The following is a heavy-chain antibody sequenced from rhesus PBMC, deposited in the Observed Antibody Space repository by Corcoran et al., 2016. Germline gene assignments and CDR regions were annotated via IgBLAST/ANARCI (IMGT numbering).Heavy chain of an antibody. Sequence: QVQLQESGPGVVKPSETLSLTCAVSGYSISSGYVWSWIRQPPGKGLEWIGYIYGSSGSTNYNPSLKNRVTISTDTSKNQFSLKLSSVTAADPAVYYCARRAFIAAAGTLFDYWGQGVLVTVSS. CDR1: GYSISSGYV. D-gene: IGHD6-25*01. CDR2: IYGSSGST. CDR3: ARRAFIAAAGTLFDY. J-gene: IGHJ4*01. V-gene: IGHV4-76*01.